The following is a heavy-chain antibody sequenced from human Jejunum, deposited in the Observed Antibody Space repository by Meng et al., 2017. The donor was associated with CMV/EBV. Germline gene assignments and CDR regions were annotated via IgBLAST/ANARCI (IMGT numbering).Heavy chain of an antibody. CDR2: IRYDGGER. CDR3: TRALDY. Sequence: LKISCAASGFNFKDYWMDWVRQAPGRGLEWVANIRYDGGERYYVNSAEGRFFIYRDNARNTLYLQMNSLRGDDSAIYYCTRALDYWGQGTPVTVSS. CDR1: GFNFKDYW. V-gene: IGHV3-7*04. J-gene: IGHJ4*02.